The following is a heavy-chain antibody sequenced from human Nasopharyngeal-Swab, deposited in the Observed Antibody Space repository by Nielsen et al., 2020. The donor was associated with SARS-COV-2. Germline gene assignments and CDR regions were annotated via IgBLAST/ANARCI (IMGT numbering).Heavy chain of an antibody. CDR1: GFTFNNNA. J-gene: IGHJ4*02. CDR2: IKQDGSEK. Sequence: GGSLRLSCLASGFTFNNNAMTWVRQAPGKGLEWVANIKQDGSEKYYVDSVKGRFTISRDNAKNSLYLQMNSLRAEDTAVYYCARVRSIAAWIDYWGQGTLVTVSS. CDR3: ARVRSIAAWIDY. D-gene: IGHD6-6*01. V-gene: IGHV3-7*01.